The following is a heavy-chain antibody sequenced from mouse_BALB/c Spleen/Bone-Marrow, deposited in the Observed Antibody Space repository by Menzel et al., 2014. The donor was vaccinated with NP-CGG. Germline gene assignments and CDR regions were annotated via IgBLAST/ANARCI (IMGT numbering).Heavy chain of an antibody. Sequence: EVHLVESGGGLVQPGGSLRLSCTTSGFTFTDYYASWVRQPPGKALEWLAFIRNKAYGYTTEYSASVRGRFTISRDNSQSILYLQMNTLRAEDSATYYCARFPMDYWGQGTSVTVSS. CDR1: GFTFTDYY. V-gene: IGHV7-3*02. CDR3: ARFPMDY. CDR2: IRNKAYGYTT. J-gene: IGHJ4*01.